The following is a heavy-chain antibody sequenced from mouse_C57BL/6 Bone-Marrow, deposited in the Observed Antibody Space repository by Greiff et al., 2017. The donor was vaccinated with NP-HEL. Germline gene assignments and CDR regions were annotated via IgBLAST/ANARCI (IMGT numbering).Heavy chain of an antibody. CDR2: IHPNSGST. D-gene: IGHD2-5*01. CDR3: ARLRSNRVDYYAMDY. J-gene: IGHJ4*01. Sequence: QVQLQQPGAELVKPGASVKLSCKASGYTFTSYWMHWVKQRPGQGLEWIGMIHPNSGSTNYNEKFKSKATLTVDKSSSTAYMQLSSLTSEDSAVYYCARLRSNRVDYYAMDYWGQGTSVTVSS. CDR1: GYTFTSYW. V-gene: IGHV1-64*01.